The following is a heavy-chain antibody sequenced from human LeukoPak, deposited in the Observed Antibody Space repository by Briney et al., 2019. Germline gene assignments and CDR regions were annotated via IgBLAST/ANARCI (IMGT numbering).Heavy chain of an antibody. CDR3: ASFGYSSGYYFDY. CDR2: IYYNGIT. J-gene: IGHJ4*02. V-gene: IGHV4-59*08. D-gene: IGHD2-15*01. CDR1: GGSISSYY. Sequence: SETLSLTCTVSGGSISSYYWSWIRQPPGKGLEWIGYIYYNGITNYNPSLTSRVTISVDTSKNQFSLKLSSVTAADTAVYYCASFGYSSGYYFDYWGQGTLVTVSS.